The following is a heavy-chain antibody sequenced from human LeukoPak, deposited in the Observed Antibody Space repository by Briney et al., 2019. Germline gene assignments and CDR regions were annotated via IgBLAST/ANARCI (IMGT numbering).Heavy chain of an antibody. CDR2: MNPNSGNT. CDR1: GSTFTSYD. CDR3: ARGKGRFLEPDAFDI. Sequence: GASVKVSFKASGSTFTSYDINWVRQATGQGLEWMGWMNPNSGNTGYAQKFQGRVTITRNTSISTAYMELSSLRSEDTAVYYCARGKGRFLEPDAFDIWGQGTMVTVSS. D-gene: IGHD3-3*01. J-gene: IGHJ3*02. V-gene: IGHV1-8*03.